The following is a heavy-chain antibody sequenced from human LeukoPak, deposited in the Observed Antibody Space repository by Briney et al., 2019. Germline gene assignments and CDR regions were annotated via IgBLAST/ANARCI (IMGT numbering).Heavy chain of an antibody. D-gene: IGHD3-3*01. V-gene: IGHV3-33*01. Sequence: GGSLRLSCAASGFTFSTYGMHWVRQAPGKGLEWVAVIWYDGNNKYYADSVKGRFTISRDNSKNTLYLQMNSLRAEDTAVYYCARDNHLPNYDFWSGPPPRYGMDVWGQGTTVTVSS. J-gene: IGHJ6*02. CDR2: IWYDGNNK. CDR1: GFTFSTYG. CDR3: ARDNHLPNYDFWSGPPPRYGMDV.